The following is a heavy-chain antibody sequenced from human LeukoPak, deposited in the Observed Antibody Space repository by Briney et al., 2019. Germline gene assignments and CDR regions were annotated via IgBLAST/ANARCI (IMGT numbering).Heavy chain of an antibody. Sequence: GGSLRLSCAASGFTFSSYAMSWVRQAPGKGLEWVSAISGSGGSTYYANSVKGRFTISRDNSKNTLYLQMNSLRAEDTAVYYCASCTTYYYDSSGPRDFDYWGQGTLVTVSS. CDR1: GFTFSSYA. J-gene: IGHJ4*02. CDR2: ISGSGGST. D-gene: IGHD3-22*01. V-gene: IGHV3-23*01. CDR3: ASCTTYYYDSSGPRDFDY.